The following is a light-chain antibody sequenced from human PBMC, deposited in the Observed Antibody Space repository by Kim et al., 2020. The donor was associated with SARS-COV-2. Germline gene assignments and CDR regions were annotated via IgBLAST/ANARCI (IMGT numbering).Light chain of an antibody. CDR3: QQYNSYS. CDR2: DAS. J-gene: IGKJ1*01. V-gene: IGKV1-5*01. Sequence: LSASVGDRVTITCRASQSISSWLAWYQQKPGKAPKLLIYDASSLESRVPSRFSGSGSGTEFTLSISSLQPDDFATYYCQQYNSYSFGQGTKVDIK. CDR1: QSISSW.